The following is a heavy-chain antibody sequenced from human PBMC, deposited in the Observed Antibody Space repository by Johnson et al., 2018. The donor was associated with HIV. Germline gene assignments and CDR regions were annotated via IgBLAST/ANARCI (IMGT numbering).Heavy chain of an antibody. D-gene: IGHD3-10*01. CDR3: ARDTSGEGRAFDI. V-gene: IGHV3-30-3*01. CDR2: ISDDGSNK. Sequence: VESGGGVVQPGRSLRLSCAASGFSFSRYVMHWVRQAPGKGLEWVAVISDDGSNKYYGDSVKGRFTISRDYSKNSLDLQMNSLRAEDTAVYYCARDTSGEGRAFDIWGQGTMVTFSS. CDR1: GFSFSRYV. J-gene: IGHJ3*02.